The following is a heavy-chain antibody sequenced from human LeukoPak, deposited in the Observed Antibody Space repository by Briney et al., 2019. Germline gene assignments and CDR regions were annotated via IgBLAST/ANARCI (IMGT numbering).Heavy chain of an antibody. CDR2: IKQDGSEK. D-gene: IGHD4-17*01. CDR3: ARETYDDRLGYFDY. J-gene: IGHJ4*02. V-gene: IGHV3-7*01. CDR1: GFTFSSYA. Sequence: GGSLRLSCAASGFTFSSYAMSWVRQATGKGLEWVANIKQDGSEKYYVDSVKGRFTISRDNAKNSLYLQVNSLRAEDTAVYYCARETYDDRLGYFDYWGQGTLVTVSS.